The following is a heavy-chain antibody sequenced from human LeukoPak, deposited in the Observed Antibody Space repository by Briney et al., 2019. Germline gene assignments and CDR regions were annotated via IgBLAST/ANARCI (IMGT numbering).Heavy chain of an antibody. Sequence: GGSLRLSCAASGFNFGSYSMTWVRQAPGKGLEWVSVISADSATTFYADSVKGRFTISRDNAKNTVFLQMNSLRADDTAVYYCARSSLRGAAPWAAGYWGQGTLVTVSS. CDR3: ARSSLRGAAPWAAGY. CDR2: ISADSATT. CDR1: GFNFGSYS. V-gene: IGHV3-23*01. J-gene: IGHJ4*02. D-gene: IGHD3-10*01.